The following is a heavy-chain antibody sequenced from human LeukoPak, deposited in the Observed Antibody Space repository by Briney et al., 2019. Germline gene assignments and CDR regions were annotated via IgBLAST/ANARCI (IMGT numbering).Heavy chain of an antibody. J-gene: IGHJ4*02. CDR1: GCTFTSYA. CDR3: ARGAGRSSGYYFYLGY. CDR2: INAGNGNT. V-gene: IGHV1-3*01. Sequence: ASVKVSCKATGCTFTSYAMHWVRQAPGQRLEWMGWINAGNGNTKYSQKFQGRVTITRDTSASTAYMELSSLRSEDTAVYYCARGAGRSSGYYFYLGYWGQGTLVTVSS. D-gene: IGHD3-22*01.